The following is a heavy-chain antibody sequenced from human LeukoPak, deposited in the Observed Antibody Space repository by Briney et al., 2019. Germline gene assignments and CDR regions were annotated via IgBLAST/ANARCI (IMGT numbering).Heavy chain of an antibody. D-gene: IGHD4-17*01. CDR2: ISYDGSNK. CDR3: AKDRHDYGDYIQPPFDP. Sequence: GGSLRLSCAASGFTFSSYGMHWVRQAPGKGLECVAVISYDGSNKYYADSVKGRFTISRDNSKYTLYLQMNSLRAKYTAADYCAKDRHDYGDYIQPPFDPWGQGTLVSLSS. J-gene: IGHJ5*02. CDR1: GFTFSSYG. V-gene: IGHV3-30*18.